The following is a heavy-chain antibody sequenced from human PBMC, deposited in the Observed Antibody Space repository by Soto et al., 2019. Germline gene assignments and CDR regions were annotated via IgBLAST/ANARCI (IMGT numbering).Heavy chain of an antibody. D-gene: IGHD6-19*01. CDR1: GYTFTSYA. V-gene: IGHV1-3*01. Sequence: ASVKVSCKASGYTFTSYAMHWVRQAPGQRLEWMGWINAGNGNTKYSQKFQGRVTITRDTSASTAYMELSSLRSDVSAVYYCARGGGWYVWFDPWGQGTLVTVSS. CDR2: INAGNGNT. CDR3: ARGGGWYVWFDP. J-gene: IGHJ5*02.